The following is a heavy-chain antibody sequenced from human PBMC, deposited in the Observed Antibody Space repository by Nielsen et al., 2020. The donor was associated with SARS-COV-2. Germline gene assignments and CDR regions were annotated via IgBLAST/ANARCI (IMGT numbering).Heavy chain of an antibody. V-gene: IGHV1-69*06. CDR3: ARDLKVGYYYDSTTNWFDP. J-gene: IGHJ5*02. D-gene: IGHD3-22*01. Sequence: SVKVSCKASGGTFSSYAISWVRQAPGQGLEWMGGIIPIFGTANYAQKFQGRVTITADKSTSTAYMELSSLRSEDTAVYYCARDLKVGYYYDSTTNWFDPWGQVTLVTVSS. CDR2: IIPIFGTA. CDR1: GGTFSSYA.